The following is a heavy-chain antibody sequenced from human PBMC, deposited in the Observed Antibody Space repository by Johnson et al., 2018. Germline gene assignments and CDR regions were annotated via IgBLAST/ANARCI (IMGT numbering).Heavy chain of an antibody. Sequence: VQLLESGGGLVXPGGSLRLSCAASGFTFSSYSMNWVRQAPGKGLEWVSSISSSSSYIYYAASVKGRFTISRDNAKNSLSLEMNSLRAEDTAVYYCARRSNWFDPWGQGTLVTVSS. CDR2: ISSSSSYI. V-gene: IGHV3-21*01. CDR3: ARRSNWFDP. J-gene: IGHJ5*02. CDR1: GFTFSSYS.